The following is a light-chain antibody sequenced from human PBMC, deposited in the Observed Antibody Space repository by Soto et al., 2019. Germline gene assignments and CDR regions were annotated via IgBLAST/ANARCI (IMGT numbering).Light chain of an antibody. CDR1: QSVRSNF. CDR3: QQYAGSPRT. V-gene: IGKV3-20*01. J-gene: IGKJ2*01. Sequence: EIVLTQSPGTLSLSPGDTATLSCRASQSVRSNFLAWYQHKPGQAPRLLIHDAYSRATGIPDRFSGSGSDRDFTLTISRLEPDDFAVYSCQQYAGSPRTFGQGTPLEIK. CDR2: DAY.